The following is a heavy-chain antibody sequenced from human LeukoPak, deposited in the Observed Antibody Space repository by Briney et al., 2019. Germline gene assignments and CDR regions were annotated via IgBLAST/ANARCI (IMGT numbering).Heavy chain of an antibody. CDR2: TYYRSKWYN. CDR3: AREPVVVAATSVNYYYMDV. D-gene: IGHD2-15*01. Sequence: SQTLSLTCAISGDSVSSNSAAWNWIRQSPSRGLEWLGRTYYRSKWYNDYAVSVKSRITINPDTSKNQFSLQLNSVAPEDTAVYYCAREPVVVAATSVNYYYMDVWGKGTTVTVSS. CDR1: GDSVSSNSAA. J-gene: IGHJ6*03. V-gene: IGHV6-1*01.